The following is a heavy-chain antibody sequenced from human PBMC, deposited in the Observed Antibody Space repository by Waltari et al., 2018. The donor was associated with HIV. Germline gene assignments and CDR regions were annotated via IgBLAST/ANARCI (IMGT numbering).Heavy chain of an antibody. D-gene: IGHD7-27*01. CDR1: GGSISTYY. J-gene: IGHJ5*02. Sequence: QVKLQESGPGLVKPPETLSLSCTVPGGSISTYYWSWIRHPPGKGREWIGDIYDSGSTNYNPSLKSRVAISLDTSKNQFSLKLRSVTAADTAVYYCARVDSGLGMGWFDPWGQGTLVTVSS. CDR2: IYDSGST. V-gene: IGHV4-59*01. CDR3: ARVDSGLGMGWFDP.